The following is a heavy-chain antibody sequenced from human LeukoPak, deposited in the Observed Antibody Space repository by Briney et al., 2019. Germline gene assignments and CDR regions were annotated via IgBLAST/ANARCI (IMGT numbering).Heavy chain of an antibody. CDR3: ARAGGAMASYYYNYMDV. CDR2: VSSNGGST. CDR1: GFSFSSYA. J-gene: IGHJ6*03. V-gene: IGHV3-64*01. Sequence: GGSLRLPCAASGFSFSSYAMHWVRPAAGRGREYVSAVSSNGGSTYYTNSVKGIFTISRDNSKNTLYLQMGSLRAEDMAVYYCARAGGAMASYYYNYMDVWGKGTTVTVSS. D-gene: IGHD5-18*01.